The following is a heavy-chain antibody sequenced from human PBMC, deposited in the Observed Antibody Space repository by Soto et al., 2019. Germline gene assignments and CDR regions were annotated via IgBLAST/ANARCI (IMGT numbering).Heavy chain of an antibody. J-gene: IGHJ5*02. CDR1: GFSFSRYW. V-gene: IGHV3-74*01. CDR3: ARAHYSSGNWFDP. Sequence: EVQLVESGGGLVQPGGSLRLACAASGFSFSRYWMHWVRQPPGKGLRWVSGLNRDGATTPNADSVKGRFTISRDDAKNTLYLQMNSLRAEDTAVYYCARAHYSSGNWFDPWGQGTLVTVSS. CDR2: LNRDGATT. D-gene: IGHD3-22*01.